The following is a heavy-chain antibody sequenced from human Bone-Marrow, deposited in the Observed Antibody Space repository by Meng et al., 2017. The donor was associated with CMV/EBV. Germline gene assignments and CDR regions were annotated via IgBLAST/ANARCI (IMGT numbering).Heavy chain of an antibody. CDR1: GFTFSSYW. CDR2: IKQDGSEK. D-gene: IGHD6-6*01. CDR3: ARLSSSDDAFDV. Sequence: GESLKISCAASGFTFSSYWMSWVRQAPGKGLEWVANIKQDGSEKYYVDSVKGRFTISRDNAKNSLYLQMNSLRAEDTAVYYCARLSSSDDAFDVWGQGTMVTVSS. V-gene: IGHV3-7*01. J-gene: IGHJ3*01.